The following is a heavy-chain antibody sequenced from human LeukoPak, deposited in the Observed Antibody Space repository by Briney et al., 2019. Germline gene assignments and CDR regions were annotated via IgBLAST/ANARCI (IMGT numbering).Heavy chain of an antibody. Sequence: SETLSLTCAVDGGSFSGYYWSWIRQPPGKGLEWIGEINHSGSTNYNPSLKSRVTISVDTSKNQFSLKLSSVTAADTAVYYCVRLRYCTNGVCPWGQGTLVTVSS. CDR2: INHSGST. CDR1: GGSFSGYY. D-gene: IGHD2-8*01. J-gene: IGHJ5*02. CDR3: VRLRYCTNGVCP. V-gene: IGHV4-34*01.